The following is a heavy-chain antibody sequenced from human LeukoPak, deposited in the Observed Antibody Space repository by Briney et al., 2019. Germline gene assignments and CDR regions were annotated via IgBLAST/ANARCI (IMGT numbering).Heavy chain of an antibody. CDR1: GDSISSGGYY. V-gene: IGHV4-31*03. D-gene: IGHD5-12*01. Sequence: PSETLSLTCTVSGDSISSGGYYWSWIRQHPGKGLEWIGYISYSGNTYYNPSLKSRAAISADTPKNQFSLKMSSTTAADTAVYYCARAPVATPSEFDYWGQGTLVTVSS. CDR2: ISYSGNT. J-gene: IGHJ4*02. CDR3: ARAPVATPSEFDY.